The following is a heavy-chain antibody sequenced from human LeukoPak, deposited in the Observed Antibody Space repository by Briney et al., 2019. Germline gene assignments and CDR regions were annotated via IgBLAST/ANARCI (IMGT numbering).Heavy chain of an antibody. CDR2: ISYDGSNK. CDR3: AKGYSSGWSEYYYYMDV. J-gene: IGHJ6*03. V-gene: IGHV3-30*18. CDR1: GFTFSSYG. Sequence: PGGSLRLSCAASGFTFSSYGMHWVRQASGKGLEWVAGISYDGSNKYYADSVKGRFTISRDNPKNTLYLQMNSLRAEDTAVYYCAKGYSSGWSEYYYYMDVWGKGTTVTVSS. D-gene: IGHD6-19*01.